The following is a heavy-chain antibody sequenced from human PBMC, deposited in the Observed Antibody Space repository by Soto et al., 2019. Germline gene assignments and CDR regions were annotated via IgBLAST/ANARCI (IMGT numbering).Heavy chain of an antibody. CDR1: GFTFSSYA. J-gene: IGHJ6*02. CDR2: ISYDGSNK. CDR3: ARDRIAVATGTGYYYYGMDV. D-gene: IGHD6-19*01. Sequence: GGSLRLSCAASGFTFSSYAMHWVRQAPGKGLEWVAVISYDGSNKYYADSVKGRFTISRDNSKNTLYLQMNSLRAEDTAVYYCARDRIAVATGTGYYYYGMDVWGQGTTVTVSS. V-gene: IGHV3-30-3*01.